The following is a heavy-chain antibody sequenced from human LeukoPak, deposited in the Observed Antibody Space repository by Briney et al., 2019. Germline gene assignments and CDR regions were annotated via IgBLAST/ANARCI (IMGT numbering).Heavy chain of an antibody. CDR3: GRDWGLGAAFDI. D-gene: IGHD3-16*01. V-gene: IGHV3-74*01. CDR2: INSDGSST. CDR1: GFTFSSYW. Sequence: GGSLRLSRAASGFTFSSYWMHWGREVVGKGLVSGSRINSDGSSTSYADSVKGRFTISRDNAKNTLYLQMNSLRAEDTAVYYCGRDWGLGAAFDIWGQGTMVTVSS. J-gene: IGHJ3*02.